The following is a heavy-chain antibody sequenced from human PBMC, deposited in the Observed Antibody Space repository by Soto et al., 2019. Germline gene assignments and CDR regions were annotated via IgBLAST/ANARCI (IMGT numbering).Heavy chain of an antibody. Sequence: QVQLVQSGAEVKKPGASVKVSCKASGYTFTSYGISWVRQAPGQGLEWMGWISAYNGNTNYAQKLQGRVTMTTATAASTAYMELRSLRSDDTAVYYGARAPPGTMVRRAQRGLDYWGQGTLVTVSS. V-gene: IGHV1-18*01. CDR2: ISAYNGNT. CDR3: ARAPPGTMVRRAQRGLDY. CDR1: GYTFTSYG. J-gene: IGHJ4*02. D-gene: IGHD3-10*01.